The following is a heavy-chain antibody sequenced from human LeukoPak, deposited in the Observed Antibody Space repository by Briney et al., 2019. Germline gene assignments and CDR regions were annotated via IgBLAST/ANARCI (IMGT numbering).Heavy chain of an antibody. J-gene: IGHJ4*02. CDR3: TRRSLVGATAFDY. Sequence: GGSLRLSCAASGFTFSSYGMHWVRQAPGKGLEWVAVISYDGSNKYYADSVKGRFTISRDNSKNTLYLQMNSLRAEDTAVYYCTRRSLVGATAFDYWGQGTLVTVSS. V-gene: IGHV3-30*03. CDR1: GFTFSSYG. D-gene: IGHD1-26*01. CDR2: ISYDGSNK.